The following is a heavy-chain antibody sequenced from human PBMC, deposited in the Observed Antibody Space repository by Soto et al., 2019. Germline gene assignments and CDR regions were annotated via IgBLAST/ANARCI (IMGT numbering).Heavy chain of an antibody. V-gene: IGHV4-30-2*01. CDR2: IYHSGST. D-gene: IGHD3-10*01. J-gene: IGHJ4*02. CDR1: GGSISSGGYS. Sequence: SETLSLTCAVSGGSISSGGYSWSWIRQPPGKGLEWIGYIYHSGSTYYNPSLKSRVTISVDRSKNQFSLKLSSVTAADTAVYYCARTQGTMVRGVTRHYYFDYWGQGTLVTVSS. CDR3: ARTQGTMVRGVTRHYYFDY.